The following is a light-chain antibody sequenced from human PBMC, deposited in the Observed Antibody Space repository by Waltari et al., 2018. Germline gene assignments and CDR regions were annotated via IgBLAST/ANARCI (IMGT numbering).Light chain of an antibody. Sequence: QAVLTQPPSHSASPGASASLTCTLRSGVNVGNHRIYWYQQKPGSPPQYLLRYKSDSDKQQGSGVPSRFSVSKDASANAGILLISGLQSEDEADYYCMILRAGASEFGGGTKLTVL. V-gene: IGLV5-45*01. CDR3: MILRAGASE. CDR2: YKSDSDK. CDR1: SGVNVGNHR. J-gene: IGLJ2*01.